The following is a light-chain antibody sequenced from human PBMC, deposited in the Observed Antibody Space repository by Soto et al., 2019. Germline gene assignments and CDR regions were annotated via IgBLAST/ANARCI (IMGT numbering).Light chain of an antibody. V-gene: IGKV1-8*01. CDR1: QGISSY. J-gene: IGKJ5*01. CDR2: AAS. CDR3: QQYYSYPIT. Sequence: IWLTQSPSLLSASTGDRVTITCRASQGISSYLAWYQQKPGKAPKLLIYAASTLQSGVPSRFSGSGSGTDFTLTISCLQSEDFATYYCQQYYSYPITFGQGTRLEIK.